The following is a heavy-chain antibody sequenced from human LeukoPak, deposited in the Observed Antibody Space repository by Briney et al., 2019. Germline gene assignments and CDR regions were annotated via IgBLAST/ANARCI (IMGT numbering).Heavy chain of an antibody. CDR1: GFTFSDYY. Sequence: AGGSLRLSCAASGFTFSDYYMSWIRQAPGKGLEWVSYISSSGSTIYYADSVKGRFTISRDNAKNSLYLQMSSLRAEDTAAYYCARERRGYCSSTSCSWFDPWGQGTLVTVSS. V-gene: IGHV3-11*04. CDR3: ARERRGYCSSTSCSWFDP. D-gene: IGHD2-2*01. CDR2: ISSSGSTI. J-gene: IGHJ5*02.